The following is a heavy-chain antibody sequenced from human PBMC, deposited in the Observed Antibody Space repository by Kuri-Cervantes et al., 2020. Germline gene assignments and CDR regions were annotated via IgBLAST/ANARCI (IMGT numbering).Heavy chain of an antibody. CDR2: INHSGST. CDR3: TRGVRV. J-gene: IGHJ1*01. V-gene: IGHV4-34*01. Sequence: SETLSLTCAVYGGSFSGYYWSWIRQPPGKGLEWIGEINHSGSTNNNPSLKSRVTISVDTSKNQFSLKLSSVTAADTAKYYCTRGVRVWGQGILVTVSS. CDR1: GGSFSGYY.